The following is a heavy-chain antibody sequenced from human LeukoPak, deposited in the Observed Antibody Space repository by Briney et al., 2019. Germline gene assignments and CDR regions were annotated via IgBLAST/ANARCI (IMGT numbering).Heavy chain of an antibody. CDR2: IKQDGSEK. CDR1: GFTFSSYW. V-gene: IGHV3-7*03. D-gene: IGHD3-3*01. CDR3: ARDQYDTWSRRGNFDS. Sequence: GGSLRLSCAASGFTFSSYWMSWARQAPGKGLEWVANIKQDGSEKNYVDSVKGRFTISRDNTKNSLYLQMNSLRVEDTAVFYCARDQYDTWSRRGNFDSWGQGTLVIVSS. J-gene: IGHJ4*02.